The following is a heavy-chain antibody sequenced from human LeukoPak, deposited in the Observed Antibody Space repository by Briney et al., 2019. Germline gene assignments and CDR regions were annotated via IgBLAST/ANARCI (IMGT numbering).Heavy chain of an antibody. CDR1: GYSFASYG. D-gene: IGHD2-8*02. CDR3: ARDTALIRTPGGPDS. V-gene: IGHV1-18*01. J-gene: IGHJ5*02. Sequence: ASVKVSCKTSGYSFASYGISWVRQAPGQGLEWVGWISAYNGDTRYAQHLQGRVSLTTDLSTGTAFMELGSLTSDDTALYYCARDTALIRTPGGPDSWGQGTLVTVSS. CDR2: ISAYNGDT.